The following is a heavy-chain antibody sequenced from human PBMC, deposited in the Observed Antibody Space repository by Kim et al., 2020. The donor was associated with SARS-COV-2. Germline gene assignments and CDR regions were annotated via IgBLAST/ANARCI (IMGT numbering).Heavy chain of an antibody. V-gene: IGHV3-13*04. CDR1: GFTFSSYD. D-gene: IGHD4-17*01. CDR2: IGTVGDT. CDR3: ARGRDYGDYVFDY. Sequence: GGSLRLSCAASGFTFSSYDMHWVRQATGKGLEWVSAIGTVGDTYYPGSVKGRFTISRENAKNSLYLQMNRLRAGDTAVYYCARGRDYGDYVFDYWGQGTLVTVSS. J-gene: IGHJ4*02.